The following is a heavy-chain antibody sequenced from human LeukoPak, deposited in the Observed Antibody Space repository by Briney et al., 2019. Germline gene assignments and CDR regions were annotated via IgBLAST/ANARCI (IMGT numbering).Heavy chain of an antibody. V-gene: IGHV4-4*07. CDR2: IYTSGNT. J-gene: IGHJ3*02. CDR1: GGSISSYY. CDR3: TRAWQQLAYGFDI. D-gene: IGHD6-13*01. Sequence: SETLSLTCTVSGGSISSYYWIWVRQPAGKGLEWIGRIYTSGNTKYNPSLKSRVTMSVDTSKNQFSLKLTSVTAADTAMYYCTRAWQQLAYGFDIWGQGTMVTVSS.